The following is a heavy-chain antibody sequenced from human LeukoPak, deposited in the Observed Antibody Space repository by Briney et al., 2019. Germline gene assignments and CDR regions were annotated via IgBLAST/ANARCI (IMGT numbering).Heavy chain of an antibody. V-gene: IGHV4-61*02. CDR1: VGSISSGSYY. CDR2: IYTSGST. CDR3: ARGQEWFREFKYNWFDP. D-gene: IGHD3-10*01. J-gene: IGHJ5*02. Sequence: SQTLSLTCTVSVGSISSGSYYWSWIRQPAGKGLEWIGRIYTSGSTNYNPSLKSRVTISVDTSKNQFSLKLSSVTAADTAVYYCARGQEWFREFKYNWFDPWGQGTQVTVSS.